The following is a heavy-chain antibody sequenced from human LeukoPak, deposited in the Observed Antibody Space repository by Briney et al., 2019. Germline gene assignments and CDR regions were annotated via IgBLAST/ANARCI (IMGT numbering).Heavy chain of an antibody. CDR2: INHSGST. Sequence: SQTLSLTCAVYSGSFSGYYWSWIRQPPGKGLEWIGEINHSGSTNYNPSLKSRVTISVDTSKNQFSLKLSSVTAADTAVYYCARGLSPHIVVVPAAQQDIVATVGTYFDYWGQGTLVTVSS. V-gene: IGHV4-34*01. J-gene: IGHJ4*02. CDR1: SGSFSGYY. CDR3: ARGLSPHIVVVPAAQQDIVATVGTYFDY. D-gene: IGHD2-2*01.